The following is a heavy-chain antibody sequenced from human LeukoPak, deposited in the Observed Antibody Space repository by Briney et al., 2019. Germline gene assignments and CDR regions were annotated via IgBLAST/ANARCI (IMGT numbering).Heavy chain of an antibody. J-gene: IGHJ4*02. D-gene: IGHD1-14*01. CDR3: ARDSEPGFDY. CDR1: GFIFSRHW. V-gene: IGHV3-21*01. CDR2: ISSSSSYI. Sequence: GGSLRLSCAASGFIFSRHWMTWVRQAPGKGLELVSSISSSSSYIYYADSVKGRFTISRDNAKNSLYLQMNSLRAEDTAVYYCARDSEPGFDYWGQGTLVTVSS.